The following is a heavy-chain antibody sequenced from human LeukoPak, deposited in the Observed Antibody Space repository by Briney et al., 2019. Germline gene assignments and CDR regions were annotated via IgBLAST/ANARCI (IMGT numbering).Heavy chain of an antibody. V-gene: IGHV3-23*01. CDR1: LFTLSSYA. D-gene: IGHD2/OR15-2a*01. CDR3: AKPRAVGVNAFYDY. J-gene: IGHJ4*02. CDR2: VSGSGGST. Sequence: GRSLRLSCAASLFTLSSYAMRLGPQVPPERLEGESSVSGSGGSTYCAASVKGRFTISGDNSKNTLYLQMNSLRAEDTAVYYCAKPRAVGVNAFYDYSGQGTLVTVSS.